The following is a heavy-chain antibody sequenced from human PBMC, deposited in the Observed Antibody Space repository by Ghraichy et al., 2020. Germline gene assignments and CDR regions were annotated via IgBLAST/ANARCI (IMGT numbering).Heavy chain of an antibody. V-gene: IGHV3-30*18. CDR2: ISYDGSNK. J-gene: IGHJ6*02. CDR3: AKARGDLGYYYYGMDV. CDR1: GFTFSSYG. D-gene: IGHD2-21*02. Sequence: GGSLRLSCAASGFTFSSYGMHWVRQAPGKGLEWVAVISYDGSNKYYADSVKGRFTISRDNSKNTLYLQMNSLRAEDTAVYYCAKARGDLGYYYYGMDVWGQGTTVTVSS.